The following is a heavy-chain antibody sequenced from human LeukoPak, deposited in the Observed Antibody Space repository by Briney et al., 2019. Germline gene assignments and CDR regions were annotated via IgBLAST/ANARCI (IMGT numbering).Heavy chain of an antibody. CDR1: GFTFDDYA. D-gene: IGHD5-18*01. Sequence: PGRSLRLSCAASGFTFDDYAMHWVRQAPGKGLEWVSSIISSGDITYYPDSLKGRFTISRDNSKNTVYLQMDSLRADDSAVYYCAKNAGYSYGLYYFDYWGQGALVTVSS. CDR3: AKNAGYSYGLYYFDY. CDR2: IISSGDIT. V-gene: IGHV3-23*01. J-gene: IGHJ4*02.